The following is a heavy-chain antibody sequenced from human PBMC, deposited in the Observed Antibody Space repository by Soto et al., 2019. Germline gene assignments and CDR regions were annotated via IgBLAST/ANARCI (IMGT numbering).Heavy chain of an antibody. Sequence: XTLSLPCTVSGGPLSSGSYDWSWIRQPQGKGLEWIGYIYYSGSTNYNTSLKSRVTISVDTSTNQFSLKLSSVTAADTDVYYCARTALVAARPLDPWGQGTLVTVSS. CDR1: GGPLSSGSYD. D-gene: IGHD6-6*01. J-gene: IGHJ5*02. V-gene: IGHV4-61*01. CDR3: ARTALVAARPLDP. CDR2: IYYSGST.